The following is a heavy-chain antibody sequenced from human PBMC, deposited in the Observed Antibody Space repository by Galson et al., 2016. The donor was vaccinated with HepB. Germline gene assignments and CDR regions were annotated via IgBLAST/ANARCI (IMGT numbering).Heavy chain of an antibody. CDR3: ARARRYASWSAPVYHFDY. Sequence: SLRLSCAASGFTFSDYYMTWIRQAPGKGLEWVSYISSSGNVIYYADSLKGRFTISRDNAKNSLYLQMNSLRAEDTAVYYCARARRYASWSAPVYHFDYWGQGALVTVSS. CDR2: ISSSGNVI. J-gene: IGHJ4*02. CDR1: GFTFSDYY. D-gene: IGHD6-13*01. V-gene: IGHV3-11*04.